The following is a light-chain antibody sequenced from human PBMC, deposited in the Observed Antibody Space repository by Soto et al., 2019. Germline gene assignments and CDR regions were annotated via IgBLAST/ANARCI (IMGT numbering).Light chain of an antibody. CDR1: QSVSSN. V-gene: IGKV3-15*01. J-gene: IGKJ1*01. CDR3: QHYNSYSEA. Sequence: EIVMTHSPATLSVSPGERATLSSSARQSVSSNLAWYQPTPGQAPRVRLHDASPRATGIPARFSGRGSGTDFTLTISSPQPDDFATYYCQHYNSYSEAFGQGTKVDI. CDR2: DAS.